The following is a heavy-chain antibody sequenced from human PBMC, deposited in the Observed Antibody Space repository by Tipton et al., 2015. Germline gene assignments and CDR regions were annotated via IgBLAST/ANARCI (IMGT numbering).Heavy chain of an antibody. Sequence: QVQLVQSGAEVKKPGASVQVSCKTSGYTFINYYIHWVRQAPGQGLEWLGIINPSDGSTTYAQKFQGRVTITADESTSTAYMELSRLRSEDTAVYFCAVDIVRAHTLREDYYYYYYGMDVWGQGTTVSVTS. D-gene: IGHD1-26*01. CDR3: AVDIVRAHTLREDYYYYYYGMDV. V-gene: IGHV1-46*01. J-gene: IGHJ6*02. CDR2: INPSDGST. CDR1: GYTFINYY.